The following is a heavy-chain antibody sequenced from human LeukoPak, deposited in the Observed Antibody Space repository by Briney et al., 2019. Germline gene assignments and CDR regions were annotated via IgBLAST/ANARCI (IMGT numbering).Heavy chain of an antibody. V-gene: IGHV3-21*01. CDR1: GFTFSSYS. J-gene: IGHJ3*02. CDR3: ARDPGVVVISDAFDI. D-gene: IGHD3-22*01. Sequence: GGSLRLSCAASGFTFSSYSMNWVRQAPGKGLEWGSSISSSSSYIYYADSVKGRFTISRDNAKNSLYLQMNSLRAEDTAVYYCARDPGVVVISDAFDIWGQGTMVTVSS. CDR2: ISSSSSYI.